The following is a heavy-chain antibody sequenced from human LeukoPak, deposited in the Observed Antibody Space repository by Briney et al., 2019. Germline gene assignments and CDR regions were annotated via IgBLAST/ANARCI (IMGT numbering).Heavy chain of an antibody. J-gene: IGHJ4*02. D-gene: IGHD3-10*01. V-gene: IGHV3-23*01. CDR1: GFTFSSYA. CDR2: ISGSGGTT. CDR3: AKEEYYFDY. Sequence: GGSLRLSCAASGFTFSSYAMSWVRQAPGKGLEWVSGISGSGGTTYYADSVKGRFTISRDNSYNTLYLQMSSLRAEDTAVYYCAKEEYYFDYWGQGTLVTVSS.